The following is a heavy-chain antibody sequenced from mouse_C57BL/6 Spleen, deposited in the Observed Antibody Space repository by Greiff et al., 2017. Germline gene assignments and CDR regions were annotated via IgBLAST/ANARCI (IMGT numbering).Heavy chain of an antibody. V-gene: IGHV5-9-1*02. J-gene: IGHJ4*01. CDR1: GFTFSSYA. D-gene: IGHD2-4*01. CDR3: TMIYYDYVMDY. Sequence: EVMLVESGEGLVKPGGSLKLSCAASGFTFSSYAMSWVRQTPEKRLEWVAYISSGGDYIYYADTVKGRFTISRDNARNTLYLQMSSLKSEDTAMYYCTMIYYDYVMDYWGQGTSVTVSS. CDR2: ISSGGDYI.